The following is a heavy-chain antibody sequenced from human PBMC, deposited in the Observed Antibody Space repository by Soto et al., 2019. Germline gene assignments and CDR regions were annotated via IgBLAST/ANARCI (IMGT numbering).Heavy chain of an antibody. Sequence: QITLKESGPTLVKPTQTLTLTCNVSGVSLSTGGAGFGWIRQPPGKALEWLALIYWDDDQRSSPSLKSRLTITKDTSKNQVVLPMTNMAPEDTATYYCAHMRAAKFDYGGQGTMVTVSS. J-gene: IGHJ4*02. CDR1: GVSLSTGGAG. V-gene: IGHV2-5*02. CDR2: IYWDDDQ. D-gene: IGHD2-15*01. CDR3: AHMRAAKFDY.